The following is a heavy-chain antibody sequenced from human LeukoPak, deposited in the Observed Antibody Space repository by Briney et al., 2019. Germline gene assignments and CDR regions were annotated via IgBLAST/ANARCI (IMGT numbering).Heavy chain of an antibody. V-gene: IGHV4-34*01. D-gene: IGHD3-22*01. J-gene: IGHJ1*01. Sequence: MTSETLSLTCAVYGGSFSGYYWSWIRQPPGKGLEWIGEINHSGSTNYNPSLKSRVTISVDTSKNQFSLKLSSVTAADTAVYYCARHYYDSSGYYTEYLQHWGQGTLVTVSS. CDR1: GGSFSGYY. CDR2: INHSGST. CDR3: ARHYYDSSGYYTEYLQH.